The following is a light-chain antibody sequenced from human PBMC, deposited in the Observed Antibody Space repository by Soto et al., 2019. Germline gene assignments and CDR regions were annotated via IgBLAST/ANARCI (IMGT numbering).Light chain of an antibody. CDR1: SSDVGNYKF. CDR3: CSSAGTFTWV. V-gene: IGLV2-23*01. J-gene: IGLJ3*02. Sequence: QSALTQPASVSGSPGQSIAISCTGSSSDVGNYKFVSWYQQQPDKAPKLMIYEGNKRPSGVSNRFSGSQSGNTASLTISGLQXXXXXXYYCCSSAGTFTWVFGGGTKLTVL. CDR2: EGN.